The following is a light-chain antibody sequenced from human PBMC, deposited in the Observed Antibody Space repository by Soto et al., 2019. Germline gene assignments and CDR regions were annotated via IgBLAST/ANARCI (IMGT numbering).Light chain of an antibody. J-gene: IGLJ1*01. CDR1: SSNIGAHYD. Sequence: QSVLTQPPSVSGAPGQRVTISCTGSSSNIGAHYDVHWYQQLPGTAPKLLIYANSNRPSGVPDRFSGSKSGTSASLAITGLQAEDEADSYCQSYDTSLSVYVFGTGTKFTVL. V-gene: IGLV1-40*01. CDR2: ANS. CDR3: QSYDTSLSVYV.